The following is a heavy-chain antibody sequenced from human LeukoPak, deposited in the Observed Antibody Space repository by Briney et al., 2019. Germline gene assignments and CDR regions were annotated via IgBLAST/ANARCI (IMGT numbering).Heavy chain of an antibody. Sequence: SQTLSLTCTVSGGSISSGGYYWNWIRQHPGKGLEWVGYISYSGSAYYNPSLKSRVAISLDTSNNQFSLRLSSVTAADTAVYYCARGVRGYSYGSFDYWGQGSLVTVSS. CDR3: ARGVRGYSYGSFDY. V-gene: IGHV4-31*03. D-gene: IGHD5-18*01. J-gene: IGHJ4*02. CDR1: GGSISSGGYY. CDR2: ISYSGSA.